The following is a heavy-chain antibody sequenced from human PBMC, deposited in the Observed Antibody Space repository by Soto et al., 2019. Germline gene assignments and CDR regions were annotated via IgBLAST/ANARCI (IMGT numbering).Heavy chain of an antibody. Sequence: PVGSLIFSCAASGFTFSSYSMNWVRQAPGKGREWVSSISSSSSYIYYADSVKGRFTISRDNAKNSLYLQMNSLRAEDTAVYYCARDRYSSGWNDYWGQGTLVTVSS. CDR3: ARDRYSSGWNDY. J-gene: IGHJ4*02. D-gene: IGHD6-19*01. CDR1: GFTFSSYS. V-gene: IGHV3-21*01. CDR2: ISSSSSYI.